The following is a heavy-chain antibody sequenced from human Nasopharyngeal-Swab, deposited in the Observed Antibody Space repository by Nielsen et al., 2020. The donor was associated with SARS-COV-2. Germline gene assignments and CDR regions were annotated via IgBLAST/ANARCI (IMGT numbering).Heavy chain of an antibody. CDR2: ISSSSNYI. CDR3: ARLGTESYHYYSLDV. V-gene: IGHV3-21*01. D-gene: IGHD1-1*01. CDR1: GFTVSSNY. J-gene: IGHJ6*02. Sequence: GESLKISCAASGFTVSSNYMSWVRQAPGKGLEWVASISSSSNYIYYGDSVKGRFTISRDNTQKSLYLEMNSLRVEDTAVYYCARLGTESYHYYSLDVWGQGTTVTVSS.